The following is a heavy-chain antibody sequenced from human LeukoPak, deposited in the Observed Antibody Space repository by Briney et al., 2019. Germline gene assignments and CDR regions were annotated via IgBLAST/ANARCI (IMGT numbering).Heavy chain of an antibody. D-gene: IGHD2-21*02. Sequence: GGSLRLSCAASGFTFSSYWMSWVRQAPGKGLEWVSAISGSGGSTYYADSVKGRFTISRDNSKNTLYLQMNSLRAEDTAVYYCAKNFDVVTAIPYYFDYWGQGTLVTVSS. V-gene: IGHV3-23*01. CDR2: ISGSGGST. CDR3: AKNFDVVTAIPYYFDY. CDR1: GFTFSSYW. J-gene: IGHJ4*02.